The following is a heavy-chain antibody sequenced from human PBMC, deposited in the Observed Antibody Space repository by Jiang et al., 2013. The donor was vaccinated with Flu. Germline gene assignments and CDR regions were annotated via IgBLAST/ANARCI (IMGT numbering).Heavy chain of an antibody. CDR2: IYYSGST. Sequence: GLVKPSETLSLTCTVSGGSISSYYWSWIRQPPGKGLEWIGYIYYSGSTNYNPSLKSRVTISVDTSKNQFSLKLSSVTAADTAVYYCARGSYSSGWYAIDSYFDYWGQGTLVTVSS. J-gene: IGHJ4*02. V-gene: IGHV4-59*01. CDR1: GGSISSYY. D-gene: IGHD6-19*01. CDR3: ARGSYSSGWYAIDSYFDY.